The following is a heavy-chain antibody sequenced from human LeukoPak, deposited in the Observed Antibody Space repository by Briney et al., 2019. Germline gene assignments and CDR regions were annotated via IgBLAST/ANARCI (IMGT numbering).Heavy chain of an antibody. V-gene: IGHV3-23*01. CDR1: GFTFSNYA. J-gene: IGHJ6*03. CDR3: ARCITVFGVVIPEYYYYMDV. Sequence: GGSLRLSCAASGFTFSNYAMNWVRQAPGKGLEWVSSISNSDATTYYADSVRGRFTISRDNSKNTLYLQMNSLRVEDTAVYYCARCITVFGVVIPEYYYYMDVWGKGATVTVSS. D-gene: IGHD3-3*01. CDR2: ISNSDATT.